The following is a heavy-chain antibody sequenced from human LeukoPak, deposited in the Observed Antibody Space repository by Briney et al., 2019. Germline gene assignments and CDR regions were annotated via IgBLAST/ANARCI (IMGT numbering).Heavy chain of an antibody. V-gene: IGHV3-21*01. Sequence: GGSLRLSCAASGFTFSTYIMDWVRQTPGKGLEWVSSIGTSTSYIYYADSVKGRFTISRDNAKNSLYLEMNSLRAEDTAVYYCARVRYYDILTGYYYYWGQGTLVTVSS. CDR2: IGTSTSYI. J-gene: IGHJ4*02. D-gene: IGHD3-9*01. CDR1: GFTFSTYI. CDR3: ARVRYYDILTGYYYY.